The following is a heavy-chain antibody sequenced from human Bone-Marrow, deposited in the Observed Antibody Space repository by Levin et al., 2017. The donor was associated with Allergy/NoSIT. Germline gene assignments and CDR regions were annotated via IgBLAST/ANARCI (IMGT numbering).Heavy chain of an antibody. Sequence: LSLTCAASGFSFSSPGMHWVRQAPGKGLEWVAIISFDGSNEYYADSVKGRFSISRDNSKNTLYLQMNSLRVDDTAMYYCAKDLYYYGSGSLWGQGTLVTVSS. CDR3: AKDLYYYGSGSL. D-gene: IGHD3-10*01. CDR2: ISFDGSNE. CDR1: GFSFSSPG. V-gene: IGHV3-30*18. J-gene: IGHJ4*02.